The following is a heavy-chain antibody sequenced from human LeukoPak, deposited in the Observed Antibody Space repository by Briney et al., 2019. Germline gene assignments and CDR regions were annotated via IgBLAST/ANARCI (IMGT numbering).Heavy chain of an antibody. J-gene: IGHJ4*02. V-gene: IGHV4-34*01. D-gene: IGHD2-15*01. CDR1: GGSFSGYY. CDR3: ARGPYCSGGSCYARTFDY. Sequence: PSETLSLTCAAYGGSFSGYYWSWIRQPPGKGLEWVGEINHSGSTNYNPSLKSRVTISVDTSKNQFSLKLSFVTAADTAVYYCARGPYCSGGSCYARTFDYWGQGTLVTVSS. CDR2: INHSGST.